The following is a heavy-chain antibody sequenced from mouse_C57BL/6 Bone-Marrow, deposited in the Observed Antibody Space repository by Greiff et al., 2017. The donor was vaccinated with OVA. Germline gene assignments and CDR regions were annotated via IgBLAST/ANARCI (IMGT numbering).Heavy chain of an antibody. CDR2: ISSGGDYI. J-gene: IGHJ4*01. CDR3: TRRLRQYYYAMDY. V-gene: IGHV5S21*01. Sequence: EVQLVESGAGLVKPGGSLKLSCAASGFTFSSYAMSWVRQTPEKRLEWVAYISSGGDYIYYADTVKGRFTISRDNARNTLYLQMSSLKSEDTAMYYCTRRLRQYYYAMDYWGQGTSVTVSS. CDR1: GFTFSSYA.